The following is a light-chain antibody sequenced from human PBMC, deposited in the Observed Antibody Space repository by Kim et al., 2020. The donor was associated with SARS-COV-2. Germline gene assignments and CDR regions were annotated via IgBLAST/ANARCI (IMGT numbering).Light chain of an antibody. CDR2: KAS. Sequence: ASVGDRVTVTCRASQSINSWLAWYQHRPGKAPKLLIYKASTLKSGVPSRFSGSGSGTEFTLTISSLQPDDFATYYCQQYNTYSPTFGQGTKVDIK. CDR1: QSINSW. V-gene: IGKV1-5*03. J-gene: IGKJ1*01. CDR3: QQYNTYSPT.